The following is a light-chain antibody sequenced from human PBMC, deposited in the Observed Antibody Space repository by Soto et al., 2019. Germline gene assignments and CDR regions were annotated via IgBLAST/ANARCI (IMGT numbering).Light chain of an antibody. CDR2: WAS. Sequence: VVTQSPASRTVSPGARAPITCKSSHSLFYTANNKNYLAWYQQKPGQAPKLLFYWASAREPGVPDRISASGSGTDFTLTISSLQAGDVAVYYCQQYCTIPPTFGQGTKVDIK. J-gene: IGKJ2*01. CDR1: HSLFYTANNKNY. CDR3: QQYCTIPPT. V-gene: IGKV4-1*01.